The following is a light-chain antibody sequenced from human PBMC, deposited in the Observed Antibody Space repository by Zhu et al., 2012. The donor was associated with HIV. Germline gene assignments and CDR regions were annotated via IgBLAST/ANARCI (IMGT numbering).Light chain of an antibody. CDR3: QQYKSYSIT. CDR2: KAS. CDR1: QSISIW. J-gene: IGKJ5*01. Sequence: DIQMTQSPSTLSASVGDGVTITCRASQSISIWLAWYQQKPGKAPKLLIYKASTLESGVPSRFSGSGSGTEFTLTISSLQPDDFATYYCQQYKSYSITFGQGTRLEIK. V-gene: IGKV1-5*03.